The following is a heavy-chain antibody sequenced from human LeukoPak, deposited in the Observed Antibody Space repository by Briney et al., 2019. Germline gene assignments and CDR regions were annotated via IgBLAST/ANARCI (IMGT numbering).Heavy chain of an antibody. Sequence: GGSLRLSCSASGLSFRSYWMSWVRQAPGMGLEWVANINEDGSASDYGVSVKGRSTISRDNAKNSLYLQMNSLRAEDTAVYFCAAAPNENFFDFWGQGTLVTVPS. D-gene: IGHD2-15*01. CDR2: INEDGSAS. V-gene: IGHV3-7*01. CDR3: AAAPNENFFDF. J-gene: IGHJ4*02. CDR1: GLSFRSYW.